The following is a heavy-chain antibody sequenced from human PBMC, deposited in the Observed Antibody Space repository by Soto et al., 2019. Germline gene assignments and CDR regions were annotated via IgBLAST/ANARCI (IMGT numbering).Heavy chain of an antibody. V-gene: IGHV1-18*01. CDR3: ATDPAIVVVPADTPGGSNSSYYGMDV. J-gene: IGHJ6*02. CDR1: GYTFTSYG. D-gene: IGHD2-2*01. CDR2: ISAYKGNT. Sequence: ASVKVSCKASGYTFTSYGISWGRETPGRGLEWMGGISAYKGNTNYAQKLQGRVTMTTDTSTSTAYMERRTLSSDDTAVYYCATDPAIVVVPADTPGGSNSSYYGMDVWGQGTTVTVSS.